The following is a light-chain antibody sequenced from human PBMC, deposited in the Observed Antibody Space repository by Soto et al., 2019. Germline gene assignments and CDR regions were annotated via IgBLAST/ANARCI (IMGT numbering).Light chain of an antibody. CDR1: QDINNF. Sequence: DIRMTQSPSSLSASVGDRITITCQASQDINNFLNWYQQKPGKAPRLLIYDTSNVEGGAPSRFSGTGSGTDFTFTISSLQPEDIATYYCQQYENLPPTFGGGTKVEIK. CDR3: QQYENLPPT. CDR2: DTS. V-gene: IGKV1-33*01. J-gene: IGKJ4*01.